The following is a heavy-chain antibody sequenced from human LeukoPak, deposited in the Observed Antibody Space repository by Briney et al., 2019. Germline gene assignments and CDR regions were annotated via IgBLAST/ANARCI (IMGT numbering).Heavy chain of an antibody. CDR3: ARARYSSSPPDV. V-gene: IGHV1-18*04. CDR2: ISAYNGNT. Sequence: ASVKVSCTASGYTFTSYYMHWVRQAPGQGLEWMGWISAYNGNTNYAQNLQGRVTMTTDTSTSTAYMELRSLRSDDTAVFYCARARYSSSPPDVWGQGTTVTVSS. J-gene: IGHJ6*02. D-gene: IGHD6-6*01. CDR1: GYTFTSYY.